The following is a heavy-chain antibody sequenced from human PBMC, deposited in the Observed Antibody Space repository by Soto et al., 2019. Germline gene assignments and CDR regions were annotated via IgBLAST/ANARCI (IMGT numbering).Heavy chain of an antibody. J-gene: IGHJ4*02. V-gene: IGHV4-39*01. CDR1: GGSISSSSYY. Sequence: SETLSLTCTVSGGSISSSSYYWGWIRQPPGKGLEWIGSIYYSGSTYYNPSLKSRVTISVDTSKNQFSLKLSSVTAADTAVYYCARKSTYFDYWGQGTLVTVSS. CDR2: IYYSGST. CDR3: ARKSTYFDY.